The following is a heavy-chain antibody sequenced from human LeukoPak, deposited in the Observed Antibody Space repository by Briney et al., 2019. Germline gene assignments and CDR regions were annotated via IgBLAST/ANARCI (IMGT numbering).Heavy chain of an antibody. J-gene: IGHJ5*02. CDR2: IYYSGST. D-gene: IGHD3-10*01. Sequence: SETLSLTCTVSGGSISSSSYYWGWIRQPPGNGLEWIGSIYYSGSTYYNPSLKSRVTISVDTSKNQFSLKLSSVTAADTAVYYCARLKLLWFGDPDRGYNWFDPWGQGTLVTVSS. CDR1: GGSISSSSYY. V-gene: IGHV4-39*01. CDR3: ARLKLLWFGDPDRGYNWFDP.